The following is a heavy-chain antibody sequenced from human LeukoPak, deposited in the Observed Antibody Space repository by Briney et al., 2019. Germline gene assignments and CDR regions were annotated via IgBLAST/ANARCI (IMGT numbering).Heavy chain of an antibody. D-gene: IGHD3-10*01. Sequence: GGSLRLSCAASGFTFSSYSMNWVRQAPGKGLEWVSSISSSSSYICYADSVKGRFTISRDNAKNSLYLQMNSLRAEDTAVYYCARDPGSAAYWGQGTLVTVSS. CDR3: ARDPGSAAY. CDR1: GFTFSSYS. CDR2: ISSSSSYI. J-gene: IGHJ4*02. V-gene: IGHV3-21*01.